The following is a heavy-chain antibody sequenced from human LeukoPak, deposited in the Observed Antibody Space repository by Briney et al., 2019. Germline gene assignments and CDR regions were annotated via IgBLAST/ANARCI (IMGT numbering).Heavy chain of an antibody. Sequence: SETLSLTCTVSGGSISSYYWSWIRQPPGKGLEWIGYIYYSGSTNYNPSLKSRVTISVDTSKNQFSLKLSSVTAADTAVYYCASTNYYDSSGASWDYWGQGTLVTVSS. V-gene: IGHV4-59*01. D-gene: IGHD3-22*01. CDR3: ASTNYYDSSGASWDY. J-gene: IGHJ4*02. CDR1: GGSISSYY. CDR2: IYYSGST.